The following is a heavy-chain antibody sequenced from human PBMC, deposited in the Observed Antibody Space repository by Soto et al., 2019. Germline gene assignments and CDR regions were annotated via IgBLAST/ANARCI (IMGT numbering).Heavy chain of an antibody. J-gene: IGHJ4*02. CDR2: ISGNGSTT. CDR1: GFTFDNYG. V-gene: IGHV3-23*01. D-gene: IGHD4-17*01. Sequence: GGSLRLSCAVAGFTFDNYGMSWVRQAPGKGLEWVSVISGNGSTTYYGDSVKGRFTISRDNSKNTLFLQMNSLRADDTAVYYCAKLYGGSPGRYFHYWGQGTLVTVSS. CDR3: AKLYGGSPGRYFHY.